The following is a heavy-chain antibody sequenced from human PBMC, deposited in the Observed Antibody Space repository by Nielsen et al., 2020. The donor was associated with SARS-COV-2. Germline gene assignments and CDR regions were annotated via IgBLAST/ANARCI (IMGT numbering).Heavy chain of an antibody. CDR2: ILGSGAAT. J-gene: IGHJ4*02. D-gene: IGHD1-14*01. V-gene: IGHV3-23*01. Sequence: GESLKISCTVSGSTFGTYTISWVRQPPGKGLQWVAGILGSGAATFYADSVKGRFTVSRDNSMNTVYLEMSRLRSEDTALYFCAKDRIPDGLWEIDYWGQGTRVTVSS. CDR3: AKDRIPDGLWEIDY. CDR1: GSTFGTYT.